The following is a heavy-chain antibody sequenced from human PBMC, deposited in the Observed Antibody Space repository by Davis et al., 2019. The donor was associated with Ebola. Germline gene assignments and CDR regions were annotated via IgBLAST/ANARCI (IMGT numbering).Heavy chain of an antibody. CDR3: ARVPPLLRYFDWLLSEDYYYGMDV. D-gene: IGHD3-9*01. Sequence: ASVKVSCKASGGTFSSYAISWVRQAPGQGLEWMGWINAGNGNTKYSQKFQGRVTMTRNTSISTAYMELSSLRSEDTAVYYCARVPPLLRYFDWLLSEDYYYGMDVWGKGTTVTVSS. J-gene: IGHJ6*04. CDR2: INAGNGNT. CDR1: GGTFSSYA. V-gene: IGHV1-8*02.